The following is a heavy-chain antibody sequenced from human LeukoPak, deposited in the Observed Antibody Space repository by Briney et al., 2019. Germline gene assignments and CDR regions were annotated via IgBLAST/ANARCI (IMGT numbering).Heavy chain of an antibody. J-gene: IGHJ4*02. CDR2: MYYSGST. CDR1: GGSISSLY. D-gene: IGHD3-16*02. V-gene: IGHV4-59*05. Sequence: SETLSLTCSVSGGSISSLYWSWIRLPPGKGLEWIGSMYYSGSTYYNPSLKSRVTVSVDTSKNQFSLMLTSVTAADTAMYYCARHPRNYDYVWGSYRLYYFDFWGQGTLVTVSS. CDR3: ARHPRNYDYVWGSYRLYYFDF.